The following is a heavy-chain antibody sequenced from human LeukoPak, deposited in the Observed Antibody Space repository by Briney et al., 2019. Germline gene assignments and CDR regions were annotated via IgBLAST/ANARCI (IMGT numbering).Heavy chain of an antibody. CDR1: GFTFSSYG. CDR2: ISYDGSNK. J-gene: IGHJ6*04. V-gene: IGHV3-30*18. Sequence: GGSLRLSCAASGFTFSSYGVHWVRQAPGKGLEWVAVISYDGSNKYYADSVKGRFTISRDNSKNTLYLQMNSLRAEDTAVYYCAKNAAAADPNYYYYGMDVWGKGTTVTVSS. CDR3: AKNAAAADPNYYYYGMDV. D-gene: IGHD6-13*01.